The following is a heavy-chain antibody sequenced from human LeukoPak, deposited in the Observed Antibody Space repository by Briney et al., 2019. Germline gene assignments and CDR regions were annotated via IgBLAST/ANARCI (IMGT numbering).Heavy chain of an antibody. J-gene: IGHJ4*02. CDR3: ARAKGSGSPIDY. V-gene: IGHV1-69*05. Sequence: SVKVSCKASGGTFSSYAISWVRQAPGQGLEWMGRIIPIFGTANYAQKFQGGVTITTDGSTSTAYMELSSLRSEDTAVYYCARAKGSGSPIDYWGQGALVTVSS. CDR2: IIPIFGTA. D-gene: IGHD3-10*01. CDR1: GGTFSSYA.